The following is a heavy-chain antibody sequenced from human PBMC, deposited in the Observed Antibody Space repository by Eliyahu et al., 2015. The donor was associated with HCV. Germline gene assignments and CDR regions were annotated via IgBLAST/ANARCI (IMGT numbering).Heavy chain of an antibody. CDR1: GYSFSTYY. D-gene: IGHD3-16*01. J-gene: IGHJ3*01. Sequence: QVQLVQSGAEMKKPGASVKVSCKASGYSFSTYYMHWVRQAPGQGLEWMGIINPTGGDKTYAQRFQGRVTMTWDTSTSTGYMVLSNLRPEDTAVYYCARDSVMITFGGVPPSWCHDVWGQGTMVTVSS. CDR3: ARDSVMITFGGVPPSWCHDV. CDR2: INPTGGDK. V-gene: IGHV1-46*01.